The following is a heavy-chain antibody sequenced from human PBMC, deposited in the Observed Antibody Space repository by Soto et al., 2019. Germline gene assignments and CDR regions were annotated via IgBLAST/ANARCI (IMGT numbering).Heavy chain of an antibody. CDR3: STPTGSYYSQFDY. Sequence: EVQLVESGGDLVKPGGSLRLSCAASGFTFTNAWMNWVRQAPGKGLEWVGRIKSKTDGGTTDYAAPMKGRFTISRDDSKNTLYLQMNSLKIEDTAVYYCSTPTGSYYSQFDYWGHGTLVTVSS. V-gene: IGHV3-15*07. CDR1: GFTFTNAW. CDR2: IKSKTDGGTT. D-gene: IGHD1-26*01. J-gene: IGHJ4*01.